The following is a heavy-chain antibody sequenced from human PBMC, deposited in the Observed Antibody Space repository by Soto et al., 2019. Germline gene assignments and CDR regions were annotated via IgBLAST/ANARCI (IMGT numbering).Heavy chain of an antibody. J-gene: IGHJ6*02. CDR3: TKGGYDLIYYFGMDV. CDR2: ISSDGDTI. D-gene: IGHD5-12*01. CDR1: GFTLHEYA. Sequence: EVHLIESGGGWVQPGTSLRVSCAASGFTLHEYAMHWVRQAPGKGLEWVSGISSDGDTIAYADSVQGRFTVFRDNAKNSLYLQMNSLRAEDTALYYCTKGGYDLIYYFGMDVWGQGTTVTVSS. V-gene: IGHV3-9*01.